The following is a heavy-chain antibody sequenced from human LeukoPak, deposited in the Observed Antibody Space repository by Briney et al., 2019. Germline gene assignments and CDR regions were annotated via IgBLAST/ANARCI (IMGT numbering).Heavy chain of an antibody. J-gene: IGHJ4*02. CDR3: ARRYCSGGSCYFY. V-gene: IGHV1-69*01. CDR2: IIPIFGAA. Sequence: SVKVSCKASGGTFSSYAISWVRQAPGQGLEWMGGIIPIFGAANYAQKFQGRVTITADESTSTAYMELSSLRSEDTAVYYCARRYCSGGSCYFYWGQGTLVTVSS. CDR1: GGTFSSYA. D-gene: IGHD2-15*01.